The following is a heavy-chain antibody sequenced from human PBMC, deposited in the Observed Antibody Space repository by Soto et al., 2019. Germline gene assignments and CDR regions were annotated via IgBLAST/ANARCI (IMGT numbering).Heavy chain of an antibody. CDR3: TTQGFGGLHGLVDV. J-gene: IGHJ4*02. CDR2: IYYSGST. D-gene: IGHD3-10*01. V-gene: IGHV4-39*07. CDR1: GGSISSSSYF. Sequence: SETLSLTCTVAGGSISSSSYFWGWIRQPPGKGLEWIGSIYYSGSTYYNPSLRSRITITISIDTSTKQVSLKLTSVTAADTAVYYCTTQGFGGLHGLVDVWGQGTLVTVSS.